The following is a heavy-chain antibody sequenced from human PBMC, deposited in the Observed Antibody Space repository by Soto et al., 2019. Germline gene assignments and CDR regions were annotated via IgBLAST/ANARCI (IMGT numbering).Heavy chain of an antibody. D-gene: IGHD1-26*01. J-gene: IGHJ4*02. V-gene: IGHV3-74*01. Sequence: VGSLRLSCEVSGLAFSTYWMHWVRQAPGKGLVWVARINFDGSTTTYADSVKGQFIISSDNAKNTLFVQMDSLRVDDTAVYYCGTGEPRRGTRPMAHCGQGTMVTVS. CDR3: GTGEPRRGTRPMAH. CDR2: INFDGSTT. CDR1: GLAFSTYW.